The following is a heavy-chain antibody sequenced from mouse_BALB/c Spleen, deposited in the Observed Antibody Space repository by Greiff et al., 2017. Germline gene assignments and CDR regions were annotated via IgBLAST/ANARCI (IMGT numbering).Heavy chain of an antibody. CDR1: GFTFSSYA. CDR3: ARGYYVRAMDY. Sequence: EVKLVESGGGLVKPGGSLKLSCAASGFTFSSYAMSWVRQTPEKRLEWVASISSGGSTYYPDSVKGRFTISRDNARNILYLQMSSLRSEDTAMYYCARGYYVRAMDYWGQGTSVTVSS. J-gene: IGHJ4*01. V-gene: IGHV5-6-5*01. CDR2: ISSGGST. D-gene: IGHD1-1*01.